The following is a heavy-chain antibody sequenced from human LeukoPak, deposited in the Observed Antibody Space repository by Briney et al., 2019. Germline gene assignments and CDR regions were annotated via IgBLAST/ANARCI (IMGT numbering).Heavy chain of an antibody. D-gene: IGHD2-15*01. V-gene: IGHV4-59*08. CDR1: GGSISSYY. Sequence: SETLSLTCTVSGGSISSYYWSWIRQPPGKGLEWLGYIYYGGSTNYNPSLKSRVTISVDTSKDQFSLKLSSVTAADTAVYYCARSHKAVYYFDCWGQGTLVTVSS. CDR2: IYYGGST. CDR3: ARSHKAVYYFDC. J-gene: IGHJ4*02.